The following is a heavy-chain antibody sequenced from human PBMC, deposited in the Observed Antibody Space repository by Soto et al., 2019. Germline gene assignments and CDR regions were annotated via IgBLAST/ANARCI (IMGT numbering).Heavy chain of an antibody. V-gene: IGHV1-18*01. Sequence: QVQLVQSGAGVKKPGASVKVSCKASGYTFTSYGISWVRQAPGQGLEWMGWISAYNGNTNYAQKLQGRVTMTTDTSTSTAYMELRSLRSDDTAVYYCERFSPHLGISLPDDYGGQGTLVTVSS. CDR2: ISAYNGNT. J-gene: IGHJ4*02. CDR1: GYTFTSYG. D-gene: IGHD3-3*02. CDR3: ERFSPHLGISLPDDY.